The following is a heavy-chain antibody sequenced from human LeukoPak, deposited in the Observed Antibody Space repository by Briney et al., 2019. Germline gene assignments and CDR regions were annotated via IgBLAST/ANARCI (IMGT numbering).Heavy chain of an antibody. CDR3: ARTTEGGYTYDYFYYYYMDV. Sequence: SETLSLTCTVSGGSISSYYWSWIRQPAGKGLEWIGRIYISGSTNYNPSLKSRVTMSVDTSKNQFSLKLSSVTAADTAVYYCARTTEGGYTYDYFYYYYMDVWGKGTTVTIFS. J-gene: IGHJ6*03. D-gene: IGHD5-18*01. CDR1: GGSISSYY. CDR2: IYISGST. V-gene: IGHV4-4*07.